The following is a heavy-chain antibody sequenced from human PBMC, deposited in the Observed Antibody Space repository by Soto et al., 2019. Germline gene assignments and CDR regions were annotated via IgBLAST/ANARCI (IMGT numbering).Heavy chain of an antibody. CDR2: IYYSGST. D-gene: IGHD3-10*01. Sequence: SETLSLTCTVSGGSISSYYWSWIRQPPGKGLEWIGYIYYSGSTNYNPSLKSRVTMSVDPSKNQFSLKLSSVTAADTAVYYCARHWITMVRGVCHFDYWGQGTLVTVSS. CDR1: GGSISSYY. J-gene: IGHJ4*02. CDR3: ARHWITMVRGVCHFDY. V-gene: IGHV4-59*08.